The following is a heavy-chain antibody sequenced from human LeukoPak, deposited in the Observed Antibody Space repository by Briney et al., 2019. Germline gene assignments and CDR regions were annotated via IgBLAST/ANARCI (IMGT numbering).Heavy chain of an antibody. Sequence: GGSLRLSCAASGFTFSDYYMSWIRQAPGKGLEWVSYISSSGSTIYYADAVKGRFTISRDNDKNSLYLQMNSLRAEDTAVYYCARGSGSSYDAFDIWGQGTMVSVSS. CDR1: GFTFSDYY. CDR2: ISSSGSTI. CDR3: ARGSGSSYDAFDI. J-gene: IGHJ3*02. D-gene: IGHD1-26*01. V-gene: IGHV3-11*01.